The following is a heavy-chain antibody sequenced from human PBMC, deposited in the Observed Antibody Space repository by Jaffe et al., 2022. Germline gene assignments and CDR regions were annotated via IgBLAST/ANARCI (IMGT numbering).Heavy chain of an antibody. V-gene: IGHV4-38-2*01. CDR1: GYSISSGYY. CDR3: ARALRTTVVTPRHNWFDP. D-gene: IGHD4-17*01. CDR2: IYHSGST. J-gene: IGHJ5*02. Sequence: QVQLQESGPGLVKPSETLSLTCAVSGYSISSGYYWGWIRQPPGKGLEWIGSIYHSGSTYYNPSLKSRVTISVDTSKNQFSLKLSSVTAADTAVYYCARALRTTVVTPRHNWFDPWGQGTLVTVSS.